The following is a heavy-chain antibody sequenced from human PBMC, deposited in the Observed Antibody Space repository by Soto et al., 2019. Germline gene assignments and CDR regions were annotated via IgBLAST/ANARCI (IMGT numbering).Heavy chain of an antibody. J-gene: IGHJ4*02. D-gene: IGHD6-19*01. V-gene: IGHV3-7*01. CDR3: ARDNIAVAVPYFDY. CDR2: IKQDGSEK. Sequence: EVQLVESGGGSVQPGGSLRLSCAASGFTFSSYWMSWVRQAPGKGLEWVANIKQDGSEKYYVDSVKGRFTISRDNAKNSRYLQMNSLRAEDTAVYYCARDNIAVAVPYFDYWGQGTLVTVSS. CDR1: GFTFSSYW.